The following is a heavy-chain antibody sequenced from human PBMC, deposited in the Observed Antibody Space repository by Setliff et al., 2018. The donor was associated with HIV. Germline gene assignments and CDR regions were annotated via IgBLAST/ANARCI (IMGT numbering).Heavy chain of an antibody. CDR1: GFTFDDYT. V-gene: IGHV3-43*01. CDR3: AKDGWGYDYVGAYYFDY. Sequence: GGSLRLSCAASGFTFDDYTMHWVRQAPGKGLEWVSLISWDGDMTYYADSVKGRFTISRDNSKNSLYLQMNSLTTEDTGLYYCAKDGWGYDYVGAYYFDYWGQGTPVTVS. CDR2: ISWDGDMT. D-gene: IGHD5-12*01. J-gene: IGHJ4*02.